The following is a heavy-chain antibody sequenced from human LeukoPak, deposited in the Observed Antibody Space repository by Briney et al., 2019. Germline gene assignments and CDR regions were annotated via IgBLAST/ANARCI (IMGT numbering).Heavy chain of an antibody. J-gene: IGHJ5*02. CDR2: INHSGST. CDR3: ARGRRTPPVWFDP. Sequence: SETLSLTCAVYGGSFSGYYWSWIRQPPGKGLEWIGEINHSGSTNYNPSLKGRVTISVDTSKNQFSLKLSSVTAADTAAYYCARGRRTPPVWFDPWGQGTLVTVSS. CDR1: GGSFSGYY. V-gene: IGHV4-34*01.